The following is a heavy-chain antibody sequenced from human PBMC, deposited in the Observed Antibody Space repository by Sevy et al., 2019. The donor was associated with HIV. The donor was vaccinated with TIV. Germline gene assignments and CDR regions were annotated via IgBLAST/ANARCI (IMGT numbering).Heavy chain of an antibody. CDR2: ISYDGSNK. CDR3: ARDLTRIFDY. J-gene: IGHJ4*02. CDR1: GFTFSSYA. Sequence: GGSLRLSCAASGFTFSSYAMHWVRQAPGKGLDWVAVISYDGSNKYYADSVKGRFTISRDNSKNTLYLQMNSLRAEDTAVYYCARDLTRIFDYWGQGTLVTVSS. D-gene: IGHD3-9*01. V-gene: IGHV3-30-3*01.